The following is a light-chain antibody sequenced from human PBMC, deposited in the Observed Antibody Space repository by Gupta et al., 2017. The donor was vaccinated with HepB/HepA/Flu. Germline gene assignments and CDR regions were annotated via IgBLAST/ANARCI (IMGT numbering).Light chain of an antibody. CDR2: EVS. Sequence: QSAMTQPASVSGSPGLSINIPCTGTSSDVGSNNLVSWFQHHPGKGPKLMIYEVSKRPSGVSNRFSASKSDNTASLTISGLQAEDEADYYCGSSAGTVSIYIFGGGTKLTGL. CDR1: SSDVGSNNL. CDR3: GSSAGTVSIYI. V-gene: IGLV2-23*02. J-gene: IGLJ2*01.